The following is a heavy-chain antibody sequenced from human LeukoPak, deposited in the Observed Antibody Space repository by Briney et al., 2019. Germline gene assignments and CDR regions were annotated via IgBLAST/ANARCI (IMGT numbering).Heavy chain of an antibody. V-gene: IGHV1-18*01. CDR1: GYTFTSYG. D-gene: IGHD2-21*02. CDR2: ISAYNGNT. CDR3: ARALDGGVTAPHLVDY. J-gene: IGHJ4*02. Sequence: ASVKVSCTASGYTFTSYGISWVRQAPGQGLEWMGWISAYNGNTNYAQKLQGRVTMTTDTSTSTAYMELRSLRSDDTAVYYCARALDGGVTAPHLVDYWGQGTLVTVSS.